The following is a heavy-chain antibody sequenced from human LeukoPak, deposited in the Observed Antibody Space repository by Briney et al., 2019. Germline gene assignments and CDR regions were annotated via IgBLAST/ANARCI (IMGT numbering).Heavy chain of an antibody. CDR3: ARGTYSGSYYFDY. CDR1: GFTFSSYA. CDR2: ISYDGSNK. J-gene: IGHJ4*02. Sequence: GGSLRLSCAASGFTFSSYAMHWVRQAPGKGLEWVAVISYDGSNKYYADFVKGRFTISRDNSKNTLYLQMNSLRAEDTAVYYCARGTYSGSYYFDYWGQGTLVTVSS. D-gene: IGHD1-26*01. V-gene: IGHV3-30*04.